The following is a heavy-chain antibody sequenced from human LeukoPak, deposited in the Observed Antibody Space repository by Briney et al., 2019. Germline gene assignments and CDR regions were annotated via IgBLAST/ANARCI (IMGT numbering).Heavy chain of an antibody. CDR1: GFTFSSYD. J-gene: IGHJ4*02. CDR2: ISSSGSNI. CDR3: ARERGFDD. Sequence: GGSLRLSCAASGFTFSSYDMNWVRQAPGKGLEWVSYISSSGSNIYYADSVKGRFTISRDNAKNSLYLQMNSLRAEDTAVYYCARERGFDDWGQGTLVTVSS. V-gene: IGHV3-48*03.